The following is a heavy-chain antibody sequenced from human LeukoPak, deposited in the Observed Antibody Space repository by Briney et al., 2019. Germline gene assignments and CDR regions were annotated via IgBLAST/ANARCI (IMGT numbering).Heavy chain of an antibody. J-gene: IGHJ4*02. V-gene: IGHV3-23*01. Sequence: LSRGSLRLSCAASGFTFSSYAMSWVRQAPGKGLEWVSAISGSGGSTYYADSVKGRFTISRDNSKNTLYLQMNSLRAEDTAVYYCARGYSSSWYTPTSYWGQGTLVTVSS. CDR1: GFTFSSYA. D-gene: IGHD6-13*01. CDR3: ARGYSSSWYTPTSY. CDR2: ISGSGGST.